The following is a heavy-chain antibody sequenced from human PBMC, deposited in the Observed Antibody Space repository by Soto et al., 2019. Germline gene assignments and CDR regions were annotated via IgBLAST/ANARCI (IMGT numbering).Heavy chain of an antibody. Sequence: QVQLQQWGAGLLKPSETLSLTCAVYGGSFSGYYWSWIRQTPGQGLEWIGEINDSGSTNHNPSLRSEFPLLVDTPKNQFSLKLSSGAAADAVLYYCARALVVLVGELSPRGGYYYYMDVWGTGTTVTVSS. D-gene: IGHD3-10*01. CDR3: ARALVVLVGELSPRGGYYYYMDV. CDR2: INDSGST. J-gene: IGHJ6*03. V-gene: IGHV4-34*01. CDR1: GGSFSGYY.